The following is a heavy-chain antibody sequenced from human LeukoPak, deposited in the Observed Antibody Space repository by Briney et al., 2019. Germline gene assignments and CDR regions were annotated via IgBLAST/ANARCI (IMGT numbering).Heavy chain of an antibody. CDR1: GFTFSSYG. V-gene: IGHV3-33*01. D-gene: IGHD5-24*01. J-gene: IGHJ4*02. CDR2: IWYDGSNK. Sequence: PGRSLRLSCAASGFTFSSYGMHWVRQAPGKGLEWVAVIWYDGSNKYYADSVKGRFTISRDNSRNTLYVHMSSLRVEDTAVYYCARDNGYNWAGYDYWGQGTLVTVSS. CDR3: ARDNGYNWAGYDY.